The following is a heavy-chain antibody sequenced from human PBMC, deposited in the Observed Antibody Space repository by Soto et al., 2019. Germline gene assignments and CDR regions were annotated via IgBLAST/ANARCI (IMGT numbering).Heavy chain of an antibody. Sequence: ASVKVSCKASGYTFTSYDINWVRQATGQGLEWMGWMNPNSGNTGYAQKFQGRVTMTRNTSISTAYMELSSLRSEDTAVYYCARVPITIFGVVTYYYYYMDVWGKGTTVTVSS. J-gene: IGHJ6*03. CDR1: GYTFTSYD. D-gene: IGHD3-3*01. CDR2: MNPNSGNT. V-gene: IGHV1-8*01. CDR3: ARVPITIFGVVTYYYYYMDV.